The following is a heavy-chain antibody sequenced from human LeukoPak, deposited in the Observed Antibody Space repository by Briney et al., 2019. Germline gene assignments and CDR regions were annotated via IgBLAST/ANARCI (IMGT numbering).Heavy chain of an antibody. CDR2: ISGSGGST. D-gene: IGHD1-26*01. CDR1: GFSFSSYS. Sequence: GGSLRLSCAASGFSFSSYSMNWVRQAPGKGLEWVSAISGSGGSTYYADSVKGRFTISRDNSKNTLYLQMNSLRAEDTAVYYCAKGRDSGSYYYMDVWGKGTTVTVSS. V-gene: IGHV3-23*01. J-gene: IGHJ6*03. CDR3: AKGRDSGSYYYMDV.